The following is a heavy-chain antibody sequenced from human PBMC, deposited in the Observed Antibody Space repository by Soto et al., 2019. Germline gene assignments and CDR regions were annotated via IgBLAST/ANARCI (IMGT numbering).Heavy chain of an antibody. D-gene: IGHD2-2*01. J-gene: IGHJ5*02. CDR3: AKDRLRYCSSTSCYGMSGFDP. Sequence: PGGSLRLSCAASGFTFSSYAMSWVRQATGKGLEWVSAISGSGGSTYYADSVKGRFTISRDNSKNTLYLQMNSLRAEDTAVYYCAKDRLRYCSSTSCYGMSGFDPWGQGTLVTVSS. V-gene: IGHV3-23*01. CDR1: GFTFSSYA. CDR2: ISGSGGST.